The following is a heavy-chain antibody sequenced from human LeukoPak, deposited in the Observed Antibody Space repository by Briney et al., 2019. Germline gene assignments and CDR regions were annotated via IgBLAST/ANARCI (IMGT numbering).Heavy chain of an antibody. Sequence: GGSLRLSCAASRFTFSSYSMNWVRQAPGNGLEWVSSISSSSSYIYYADSVKGRFTISRDNAKNSLYLQMNSLRAEDTAVYYCARGGGGSYYHLLDYWGQGTLVTVSS. CDR3: ARGGGGSYYHLLDY. D-gene: IGHD1-26*01. J-gene: IGHJ4*02. CDR1: RFTFSSYS. CDR2: ISSSSSYI. V-gene: IGHV3-21*01.